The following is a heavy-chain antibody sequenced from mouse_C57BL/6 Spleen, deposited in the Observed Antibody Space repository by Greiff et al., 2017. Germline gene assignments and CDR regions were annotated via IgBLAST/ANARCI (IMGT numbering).Heavy chain of an antibody. D-gene: IGHD1-1*01. CDR3: ARERGSSYWYFDV. CDR2: ISYDGSN. J-gene: IGHJ1*03. Sequence: EVKVEESGPGLVKPSQSLSLTCSVTGYSITSGYYWNWIRQFPGNKLEWMGYISYDGSNNYNPSLKNRISITRDTSKNQFFLKLNSVTTEDTATYYCARERGSSYWYFDVWGTGTTVTVSS. V-gene: IGHV3-6*01. CDR1: GYSITSGYY.